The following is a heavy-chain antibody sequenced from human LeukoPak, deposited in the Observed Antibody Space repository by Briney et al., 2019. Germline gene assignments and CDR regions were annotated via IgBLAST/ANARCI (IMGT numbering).Heavy chain of an antibody. Sequence: PSETLSLTCSVSGDSISGSYWSWIRQPAGKGLEWIGRISPSGSTNYNPSLKSRVTMSLDTSKNQLSLKLSSVTAADTAVYYCARDRGELYDYWGQGTLVTVSS. CDR1: GDSISGSY. CDR3: ARDRGELYDY. J-gene: IGHJ4*02. D-gene: IGHD3-10*01. CDR2: ISPSGST. V-gene: IGHV4-4*07.